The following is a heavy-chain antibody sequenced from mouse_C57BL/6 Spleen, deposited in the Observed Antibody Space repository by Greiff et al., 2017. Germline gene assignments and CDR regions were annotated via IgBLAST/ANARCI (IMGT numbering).Heavy chain of an antibody. Sequence: QVQLQQSGAELVRPGTSVKVSCKASGYAFTNYLIEWVKQRPGQGLEWIGVINPGSGGTNYNEKFKGKATLTADKSSSTAYMQLSSLTSEDSAVYFCARRGIPGWYFDVWGTGTTVTVSS. CDR1: GYAFTNYL. CDR3: ARRGIPGWYFDV. CDR2: INPGSGGT. J-gene: IGHJ1*03. V-gene: IGHV1-54*01.